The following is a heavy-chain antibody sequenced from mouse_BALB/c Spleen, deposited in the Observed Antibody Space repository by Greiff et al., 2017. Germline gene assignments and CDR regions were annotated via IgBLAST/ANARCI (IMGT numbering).Heavy chain of an antibody. V-gene: IGHV1-80*01. J-gene: IGHJ2*01. Sequence: QVQLKQSGAELVRPGSSVKISCKASGYAFSSYWMNWVKQRPGQGLEWIGQIYPGDGDTNYNGKFKGKATLTADKSSSTAYMQLSSLTSEDSAVYFCARGGGYYLYFDYWGQGTTLTVSS. CDR2: IYPGDGDT. CDR3: ARGGGYYLYFDY. D-gene: IGHD2-1*01. CDR1: GYAFSSYW.